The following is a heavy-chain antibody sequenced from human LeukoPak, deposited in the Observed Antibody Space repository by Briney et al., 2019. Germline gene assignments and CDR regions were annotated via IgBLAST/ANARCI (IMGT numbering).Heavy chain of an antibody. CDR2: IIPIFGTA. D-gene: IGHD1-26*01. V-gene: IGHV1-69*05. J-gene: IGHJ4*02. CDR1: VGTFSSYA. Sequence: GASVKVSCKASVGTFSSYAISWVRQAPGQGLEWMGGIIPIFGTANYAQKFQGRVTITTDKSTSTAYMELSSLRSEDTAVYYCARAQSGSYLDYFDYWGQGTLVTVSS. CDR3: ARAQSGSYLDYFDY.